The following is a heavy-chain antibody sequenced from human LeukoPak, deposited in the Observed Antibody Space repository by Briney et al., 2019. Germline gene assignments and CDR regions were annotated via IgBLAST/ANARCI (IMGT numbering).Heavy chain of an antibody. CDR1: GYTFTGYY. Sequence: ASVKASCKASGYTFTGYYMHWVRQAPGQGLEWMGWINPNSGGTNYAQKFQGRVTMTRHTSISTAYMELSRLRSDDTAVYYCASPSVSDYGDYAFDYWGQGTLVTVSS. V-gene: IGHV1-2*02. J-gene: IGHJ4*02. CDR3: ASPSVSDYGDYAFDY. CDR2: INPNSGGT. D-gene: IGHD4-17*01.